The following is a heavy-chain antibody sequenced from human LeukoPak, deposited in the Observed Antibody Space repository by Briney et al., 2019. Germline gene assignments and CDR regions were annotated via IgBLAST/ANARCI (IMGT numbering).Heavy chain of an antibody. D-gene: IGHD3-3*01. Sequence: KPSETLSLTCTVSGGSISSSSYYWGWIRQPPGKGLEWIGSIYYSGSTYYNPSLKSRVTISVDTSKNQFSLKLSSVTAADTAVYYCARTGPGDFWSGYLWYFDYWGQGTLVTVSS. CDR2: IYYSGST. CDR1: GGSISSSSYY. J-gene: IGHJ4*02. CDR3: ARTGPGDFWSGYLWYFDY. V-gene: IGHV4-39*07.